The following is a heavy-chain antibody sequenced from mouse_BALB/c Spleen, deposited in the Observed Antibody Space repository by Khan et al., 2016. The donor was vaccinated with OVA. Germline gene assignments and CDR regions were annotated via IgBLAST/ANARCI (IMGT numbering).Heavy chain of an antibody. V-gene: IGHV1-77*01. CDR3: ARGGYSVFAY. Sequence: VQLQESVPELVNPGASLKVSCKASGYTFTDYIIGWVKQSTRQGLEWIGDIFPGSGTPYYNEKFKDKATLTADKSSNTAYVQLSSLTSEDSAVYFCARGGYSVFAYWGQGTLVTVSA. CDR1: GYTFTDYI. CDR2: IFPGSGTP. D-gene: IGHD1-1*01. J-gene: IGHJ3*01.